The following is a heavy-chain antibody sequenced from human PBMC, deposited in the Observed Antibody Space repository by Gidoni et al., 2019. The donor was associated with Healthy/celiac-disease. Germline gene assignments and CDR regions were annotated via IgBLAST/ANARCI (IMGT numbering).Heavy chain of an antibody. D-gene: IGHD6-19*01. CDR2: IKQDGSEK. CDR3: ARDPLAVAGTDFDY. CDR1: GFTFSSYW. Sequence: VQLVESGGGLVQPGGSLRLSCAASGFTFSSYWMSWVLQAPGKGLEWVANIKQDGSEKYYVDSVKGRFTISRDNAKNSLYLQMNSLRAEDTAVYYCARDPLAVAGTDFDYWGQGTLVTVSS. V-gene: IGHV3-7*01. J-gene: IGHJ4*02.